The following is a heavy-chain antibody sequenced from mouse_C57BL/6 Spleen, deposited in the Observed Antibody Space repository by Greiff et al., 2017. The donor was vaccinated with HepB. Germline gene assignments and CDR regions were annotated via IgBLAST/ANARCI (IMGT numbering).Heavy chain of an antibody. CDR1: GFTFSDYY. CDR3: ARQRYSPYAMDY. Sequence: EVKLMESGGGLVQPGGSLKLSCAASGFTFSDYYMYWVRQTPEKRLEWVAYISNGGGSTYYPDTVKGRFTISRDNAKNPLYLQMSRLKSEDTAMYYCARQRYSPYAMDYWGQGTSVTVSS. CDR2: ISNGGGST. J-gene: IGHJ4*01. D-gene: IGHD2-12*01. V-gene: IGHV5-12*01.